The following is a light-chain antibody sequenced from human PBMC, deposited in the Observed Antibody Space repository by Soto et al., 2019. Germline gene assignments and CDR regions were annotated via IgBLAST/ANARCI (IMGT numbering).Light chain of an antibody. Sequence: DIQMTQSPSTLSASVGDRVTITCRASHSISSWLAWYQQKPGKAPKLLIYKASSLESGVPSRFSSSGSGTEFTLTISILQPDYFATYYCQQYNSYSRTFGQGTKVDI. V-gene: IGKV1-5*03. CDR3: QQYNSYSRT. J-gene: IGKJ1*01. CDR1: HSISSW. CDR2: KAS.